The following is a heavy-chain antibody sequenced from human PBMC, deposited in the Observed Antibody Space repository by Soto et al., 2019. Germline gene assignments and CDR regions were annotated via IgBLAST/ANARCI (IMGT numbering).Heavy chain of an antibody. CDR3: TTDSADIVVVPATFGVDV. V-gene: IGHV3-15*01. CDR2: IKSITDGGTT. Sequence: GALRLSCAASGITCSNAWMTWVRQAPGKGLEWVGRIKSITDGGTTDYAAPVKGRFTISRDDSKDTLYLQMNNLRTEDTAVYHCTTDSADIVVVPATFGVDVWGQGTTVTVSS. J-gene: IGHJ6*02. D-gene: IGHD2-2*01. CDR1: GITCSNAW.